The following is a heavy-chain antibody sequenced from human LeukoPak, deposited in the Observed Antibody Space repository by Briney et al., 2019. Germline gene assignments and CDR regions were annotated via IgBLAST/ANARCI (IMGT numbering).Heavy chain of an antibody. CDR1: GFTFSSYA. CDR2: ISYDGSNK. Sequence: GGSLRLSCAASGFTFSSYAMHWVRQAPGKGLEWVAVISYDGSNKYYADSVKGRFTISRDNSKNTLYLQMNSLRAEDTAVYYCASYEFPDAFDIWGQGTMVTVSS. D-gene: IGHD5-12*01. J-gene: IGHJ3*02. CDR3: ASYEFPDAFDI. V-gene: IGHV3-30-3*01.